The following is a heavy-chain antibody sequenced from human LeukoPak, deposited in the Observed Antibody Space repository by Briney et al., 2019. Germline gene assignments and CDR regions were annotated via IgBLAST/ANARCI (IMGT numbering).Heavy chain of an antibody. CDR1: GGTFSSYA. D-gene: IGHD6-6*01. V-gene: IGHV1-69*06. J-gene: IGHJ1*01. Sequence: GSSVKVSCKASGGTFSSYAISWVRQAPGQGLEWMGGIIPIFGTANYAQKFQGRVTITADKSTSTAYMELSSLRSEDTAVYYCAETSIAARHEEARAEYFQHWGQGTLVTVSS. CDR3: AETSIAARHEEARAEYFQH. CDR2: IIPIFGTA.